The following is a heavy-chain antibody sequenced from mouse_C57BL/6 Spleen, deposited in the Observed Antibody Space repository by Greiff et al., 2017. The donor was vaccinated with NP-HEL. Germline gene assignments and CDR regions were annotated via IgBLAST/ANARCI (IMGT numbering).Heavy chain of an antibody. J-gene: IGHJ2*01. D-gene: IGHD4-1*01. V-gene: IGHV1-15*01. Sequence: VQLQQSGAELVRPGASVTLSCKASGYTFTDYEMHWVKQTPVHGLEWIGAIDPETGGTAYNQKFKGKAILTADKSSSTAYMELRSLTSEDSAVYYCTRGELAFDYWGQGTTLTVSS. CDR3: TRGELAFDY. CDR2: IDPETGGT. CDR1: GYTFTDYE.